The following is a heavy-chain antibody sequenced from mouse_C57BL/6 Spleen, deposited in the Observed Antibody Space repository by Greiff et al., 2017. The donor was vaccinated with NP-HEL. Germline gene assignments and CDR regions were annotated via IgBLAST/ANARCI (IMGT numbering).Heavy chain of an antibody. CDR2: ISSGGDYI. V-gene: IGHV5-9-1*02. CDR3: TRAPGYFDV. Sequence: EVKVVESGEGLVKPGGSLKLSCAASGFTFSSYAMSWVRQTPEKRLEWVAYISSGGDYIYYADTVKGRFTISRDNARNTLYLQMSSLKSEDTAMYYCTRAPGYFDVWGTGTTVTVSS. J-gene: IGHJ1*03. CDR1: GFTFSSYA.